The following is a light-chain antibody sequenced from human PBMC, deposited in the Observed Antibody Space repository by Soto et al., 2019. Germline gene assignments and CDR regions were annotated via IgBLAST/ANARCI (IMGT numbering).Light chain of an antibody. CDR2: GAS. J-gene: IGKJ1*01. Sequence: EIALTQSPGTLYLSPGERATLSCRASQSVSSSYLAWYQQKPGQAPRLLIYGASSRATGIPDRFSGSGSGTDFTLTISRLEPEDFAVYYCQQYGSSPGAFGQGTKV. V-gene: IGKV3-20*01. CDR1: QSVSSSY. CDR3: QQYGSSPGA.